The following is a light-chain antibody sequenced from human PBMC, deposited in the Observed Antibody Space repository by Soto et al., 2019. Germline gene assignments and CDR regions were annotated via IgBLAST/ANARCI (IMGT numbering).Light chain of an antibody. CDR3: QQYDNSIYT. Sequence: EIVLTQSPGTLSLSPVERATLSCRASQSISSSYLAWYQQRPGQTPRLLIYGASSRATGIPDRFSGSGSGTDFTLTISRLEPEDFAVYYCQQYDNSIYTFGQGTKLEIK. CDR2: GAS. J-gene: IGKJ2*01. V-gene: IGKV3-20*01. CDR1: QSISSSY.